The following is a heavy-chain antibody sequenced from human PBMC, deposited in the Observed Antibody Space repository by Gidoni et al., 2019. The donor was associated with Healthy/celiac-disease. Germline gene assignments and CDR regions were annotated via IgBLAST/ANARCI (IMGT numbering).Heavy chain of an antibody. CDR2: IIPILGIA. CDR3: ARDIGDGYENSVGY. D-gene: IGHD5-12*01. Sequence: QVQLVQSGAEVKKPGSSVKVSCKASGGTFSSYTISWVRQAPGQGLEWMGRIIPILGIANYAQKFQGRVTITADKSTSTAYMELSSLRSEDTAVYYCARDIGDGYENSVGYWGQGTLVTVSS. J-gene: IGHJ4*02. V-gene: IGHV1-69*08. CDR1: GGTFSSYT.